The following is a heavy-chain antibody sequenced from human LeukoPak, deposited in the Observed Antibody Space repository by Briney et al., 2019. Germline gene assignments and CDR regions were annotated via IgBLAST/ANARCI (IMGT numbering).Heavy chain of an antibody. CDR3: ARVAAARLWGDFDY. Sequence: GGSLRLSCAASGFTFSTNYMSWVRQAPGKGLEWVSSISSSSSYIYYADSVKGRFTISRDNAKNSPYLQMNSLRAEDTAVYYCARVAAARLWGDFDYWGQGTLVTVSS. D-gene: IGHD6-6*01. CDR2: ISSSSSYI. CDR1: GFTFSTNY. V-gene: IGHV3-21*01. J-gene: IGHJ4*02.